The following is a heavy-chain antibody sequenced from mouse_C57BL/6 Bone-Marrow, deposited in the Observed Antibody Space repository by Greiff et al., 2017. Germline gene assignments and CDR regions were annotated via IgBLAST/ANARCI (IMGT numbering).Heavy chain of an antibody. Sequence: VQLQQSGPGLVKPGASVKISCKASGYTFTDYYMNWVKQSHGKSLEWIGDINPNNGGTSYNQKFKGKATLTVDKSSSTAYMELRSLTSEDSAVYYCARLGGYDPFAYWGQGTLVTVSA. J-gene: IGHJ3*01. CDR2: INPNNGGT. D-gene: IGHD2-2*01. CDR3: ARLGGYDPFAY. CDR1: GYTFTDYY. V-gene: IGHV1-26*01.